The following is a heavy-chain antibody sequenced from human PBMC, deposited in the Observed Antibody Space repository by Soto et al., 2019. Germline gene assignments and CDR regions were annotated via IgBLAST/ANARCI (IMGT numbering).Heavy chain of an antibody. D-gene: IGHD3-3*01. V-gene: IGHV4-39*01. Sequence: SETLSLTCTVSGGSISSSSYYWGWIRQPPGKGLEWIGSIYYSGSTYYNPSLKSRVTISVDTSKNQFSLKLSSVTAADTAVYYCARSPGNYDFWSGYPTRPYYFGMDAWGQGTTVTVS. CDR3: ARSPGNYDFWSGYPTRPYYFGMDA. CDR2: IYYSGST. J-gene: IGHJ6*02. CDR1: GGSISSSSYY.